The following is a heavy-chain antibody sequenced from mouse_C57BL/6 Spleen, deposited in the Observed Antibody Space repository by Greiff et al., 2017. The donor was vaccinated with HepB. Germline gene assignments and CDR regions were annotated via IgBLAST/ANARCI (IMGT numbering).Heavy chain of an antibody. V-gene: IGHV5-17*01. CDR3: ARERIFDY. J-gene: IGHJ2*01. CDR2: ISSGSSTI. CDR1: GFTFSDYG. Sequence: EVKLMESGGGLVKPGGSLKLSCAASGFTFSDYGMHWVRQAPEKGLEWVAYISSGSSTIYYADTVKGRFTISRDNAKNTLFLQMTSLRSEDTAMYYCARERIFDYWGQGTTLTVSS.